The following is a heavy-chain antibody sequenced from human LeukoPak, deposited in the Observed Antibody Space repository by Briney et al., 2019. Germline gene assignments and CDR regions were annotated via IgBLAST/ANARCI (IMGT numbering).Heavy chain of an antibody. CDR2: IYYSGST. Sequence: SETLSLTCTVSGGSISSYYWSWIRQPPGKGLEWIGYIYYSGSTNYNPSLKSRVTISVDTSKNQFSLKLSSVTAADTAVYYCARADSIAAAGIGIWFDPWGQGTLVTVSS. CDR1: GGSISSYY. V-gene: IGHV4-59*01. J-gene: IGHJ5*02. CDR3: ARADSIAAAGIGIWFDP. D-gene: IGHD6-13*01.